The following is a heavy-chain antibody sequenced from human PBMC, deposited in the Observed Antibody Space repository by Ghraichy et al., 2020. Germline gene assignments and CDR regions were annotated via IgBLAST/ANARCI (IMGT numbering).Heavy chain of an antibody. CDR3: ARDSDPMTMIVVAHDY. V-gene: IGHV3-21*01. CDR1: GFTFSSYS. CDR2: ISSSSTYI. D-gene: IGHD3-22*01. J-gene: IGHJ4*02. Sequence: GGSLRLSCAASGFTFSSYSMNWVRQAPGKGLEWVSAISSSSTYIYYADSVKGRFTISRDNAKKSLYLQMNSLRAEDTAVYYCARDSDPMTMIVVAHDYWGQGTLVTVSS.